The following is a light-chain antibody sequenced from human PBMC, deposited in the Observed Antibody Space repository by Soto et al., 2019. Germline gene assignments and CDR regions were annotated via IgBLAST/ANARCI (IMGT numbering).Light chain of an antibody. CDR2: DAS. Sequence: AIQLTQSPSSLSASVGDRVTITCRASQGISSALAWYQQKPGKAPKLLIYDASSLESGVPSRISGSGSGTDFTRTISSLQHEDFATYYCQQFNSYPGTFGPGTKVDIK. V-gene: IGKV1-13*02. CDR3: QQFNSYPGT. CDR1: QGISSA. J-gene: IGKJ3*01.